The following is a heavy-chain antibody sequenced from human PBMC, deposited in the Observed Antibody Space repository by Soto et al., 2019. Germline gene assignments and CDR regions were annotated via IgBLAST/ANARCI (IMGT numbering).Heavy chain of an antibody. V-gene: IGHV5-51*01. CDR3: ARLPHEYSSFGWWFDP. J-gene: IGHJ5*02. CDR1: GYSFTSYW. Sequence: GESLKISCKGSGYSFTSYWIGWVRQMPGKGLEWMGIIYPGDSDTRYSPSFQGQVTISADKSISTAYLQWSSLKASDTAMYYCARLPHEYSSFGWWFDPWGQGTLVTVSS. CDR2: IYPGDSDT. D-gene: IGHD6-6*01.